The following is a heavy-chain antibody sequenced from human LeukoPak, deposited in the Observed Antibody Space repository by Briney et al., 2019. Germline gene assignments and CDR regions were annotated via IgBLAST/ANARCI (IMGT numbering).Heavy chain of an antibody. CDR3: ARDYDILTGYSRFDY. V-gene: IGHV3-21*01. Sequence: GESLRLSCATSGFTFSSYSVNWVRQAPGKGLEWVSSISSGGSYIFYADSVMGRFTISRDNAMNSVYLQMNSLRAEDTAVYYCARDYDILTGYSRFDYWGQGTLDTVSS. CDR1: GFTFSSYS. J-gene: IGHJ4*02. D-gene: IGHD3-9*01. CDR2: ISSGGSYI.